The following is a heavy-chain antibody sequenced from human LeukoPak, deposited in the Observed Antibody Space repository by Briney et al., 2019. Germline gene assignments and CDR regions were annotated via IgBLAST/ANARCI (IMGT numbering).Heavy chain of an antibody. Sequence: GGSLRLSCAASGFTFISYSMNWVRQAPGKGLEWVSSISSSSSYIYYVDSVKGRFTISRDNSKNTLYLQMNSLRAEDTAVYYCAKESLSRPQVGPLDYWGQGTLVTVSS. CDR1: GFTFISYS. CDR3: AKESLSRPQVGPLDY. J-gene: IGHJ4*02. V-gene: IGHV3-21*01. D-gene: IGHD1-14*01. CDR2: ISSSSSYI.